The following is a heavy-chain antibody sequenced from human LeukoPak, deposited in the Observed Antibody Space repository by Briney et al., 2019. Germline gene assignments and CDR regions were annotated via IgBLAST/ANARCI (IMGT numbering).Heavy chain of an antibody. CDR2: IRYDGSNK. D-gene: IGHD3-10*01. CDR1: GFTFSSYA. Sequence: PGRSLRLSCAASGFTFSSYAMHWVRQAPGKGLEWVAFIRYDGSNKYYADSVKGRFTISRDNSKNTLYLQMNSLRAEDTAVYYCAKDANSISGQIWFGEQGYFDYWGQGTLVTVSS. V-gene: IGHV3-30*02. J-gene: IGHJ4*02. CDR3: AKDANSISGQIWFGEQGYFDY.